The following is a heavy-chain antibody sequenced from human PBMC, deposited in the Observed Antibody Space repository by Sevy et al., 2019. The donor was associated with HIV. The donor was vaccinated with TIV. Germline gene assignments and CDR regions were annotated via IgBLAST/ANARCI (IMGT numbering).Heavy chain of an antibody. CDR2: ISYDGSNK. CDR1: GFTFSSYA. V-gene: IGHV3-30-3*01. D-gene: IGHD3-3*01. J-gene: IGHJ6*03. CDR3: ARDGNFWSGYSLYYYYMDV. Sequence: GGSLRLSCAASGFTFSSYAMHWVRQAPGKGREWVAVISYDGSNKYYADSVKGRFTISRDNSKNTLYLQMNSLRAEDTAVYYCARDGNFWSGYSLYYYYMDVWGKGTTVTVSS.